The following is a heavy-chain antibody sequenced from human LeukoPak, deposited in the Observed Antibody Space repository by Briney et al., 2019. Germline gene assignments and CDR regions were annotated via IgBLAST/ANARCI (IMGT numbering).Heavy chain of an antibody. V-gene: IGHV3-66*01. CDR3: ARNVLLWFGELPFDP. CDR2: IYSGGST. D-gene: IGHD3-10*01. CDR1: GFTVSSNY. J-gene: IGHJ5*02. Sequence: PGGSLRLSCAASGFTVSSNYMSWVRQAPGKGLEWVSVIYSGGSTYYADSVKGRFTISRDNSKNTLYLQMNSLRAEDTAVYYCARNVLLWFGELPFDPWGQGTLVTVSS.